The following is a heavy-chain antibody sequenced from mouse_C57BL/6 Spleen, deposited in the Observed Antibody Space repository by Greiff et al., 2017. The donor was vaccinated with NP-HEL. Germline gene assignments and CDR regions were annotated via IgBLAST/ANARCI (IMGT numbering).Heavy chain of an antibody. CDR2: IYPGSGNT. CDR1: GYTFTDYY. J-gene: IGHJ1*03. Sequence: QVQLKESGAELVRPGASVKLSCKASGYTFTDYYINWVKQRPGQGLEWIARIYPGSGNTYYNEKFKGKATLTAEKSSSTAYMQLSSLTSEDSAVYFCARLLRSPHWYFDVWGTGTTVTVSS. D-gene: IGHD1-1*01. V-gene: IGHV1-76*01. CDR3: ARLLRSPHWYFDV.